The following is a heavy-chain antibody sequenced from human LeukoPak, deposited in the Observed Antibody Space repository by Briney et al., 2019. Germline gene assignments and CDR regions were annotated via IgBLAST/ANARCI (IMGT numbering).Heavy chain of an antibody. CDR3: ARGYCTNGVCRWGVYFDY. D-gene: IGHD2-8*01. J-gene: IGHJ4*02. V-gene: IGHV1-69*05. CDR1: GGTFSSYA. CDR2: IIPIFGTA. Sequence: SVKVSCKASGGTFSSYAISWVRQAPGQGLEWMGGIIPIFGTANYAQKFQGRVTITTDESTSTAYMELSSLRSEDTAVYYCARGYCTNGVCRWGVYFDYWGQGTLVTVSS.